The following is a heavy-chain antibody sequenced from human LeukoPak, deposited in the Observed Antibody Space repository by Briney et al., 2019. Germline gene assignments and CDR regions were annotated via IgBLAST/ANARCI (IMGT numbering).Heavy chain of an antibody. CDR2: INPNSGGT. CDR1: GYTFTGYY. Sequence: GASVKVSCKASGYTFTGYYMHWVRQAPGQGLEWMGRINPNSGGTNYAQKFQGRVTMTRDTSISTAYMELSRLRSDDTAVYYCARVTSVTAAEYFQHWGQGTLVTVSS. CDR3: ARVTSVTAAEYFQH. D-gene: IGHD4-11*01. J-gene: IGHJ1*01. V-gene: IGHV1-2*06.